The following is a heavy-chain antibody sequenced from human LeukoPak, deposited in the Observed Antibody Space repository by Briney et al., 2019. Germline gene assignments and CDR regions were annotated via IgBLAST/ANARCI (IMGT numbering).Heavy chain of an antibody. CDR3: AKNRDSHYYMDV. CDR2: IIPIFGTA. D-gene: IGHD1-14*01. V-gene: IGHV1-69*05. J-gene: IGHJ6*03. CDR1: EGTFSSYA. Sequence: SVKVSCKASEGTFSSYAISWVRQAPGQGLEWMGGIIPIFGTANYAQKFQGRVTITTDESTSTAYMELSSLRSEDTAVYYCAKNRDSHYYMDVWGKGTTVTVSS.